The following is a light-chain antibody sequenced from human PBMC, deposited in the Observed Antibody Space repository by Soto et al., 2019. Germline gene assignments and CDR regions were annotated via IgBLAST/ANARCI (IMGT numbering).Light chain of an antibody. Sequence: DIQMTQPPSTLSASLGDRVTITCRASQSINKWLAWHQQKPGKAPKLLIYAASGLPSGVPSRFSGSGSGTDFTLTISSLQPEDFATYYCQQANSFPLTFGGGTKVDIK. CDR1: QSINKW. J-gene: IGKJ4*01. CDR2: AAS. CDR3: QQANSFPLT. V-gene: IGKV1-12*01.